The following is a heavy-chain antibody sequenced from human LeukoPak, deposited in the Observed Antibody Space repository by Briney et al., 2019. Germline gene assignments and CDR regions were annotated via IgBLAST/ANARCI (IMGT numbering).Heavy chain of an antibody. V-gene: IGHV4-4*07. Sequence: SETLSLTCTVSGGSISSYHWSWIRQPAGKGLEWIGRIYTSGSTNYNPSLKSRVTMSVDTSKNQFSLKLSSVTAADTAVYYCARGPTTVTTEYFDYWGQGTLVTVSS. J-gene: IGHJ4*02. D-gene: IGHD4-17*01. CDR2: IYTSGST. CDR3: ARGPTTVTTEYFDY. CDR1: GGSISSYH.